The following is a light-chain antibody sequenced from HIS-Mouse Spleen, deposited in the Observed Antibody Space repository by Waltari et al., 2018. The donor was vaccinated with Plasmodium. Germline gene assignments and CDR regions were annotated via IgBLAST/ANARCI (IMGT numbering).Light chain of an antibody. CDR1: QSVSSSY. Sequence: EIVMTQSPATLSLSPGERATLSCRASQSVSSSYLSWYQQKPVQAPRPLIYGASTRATGIPARFSGSGSGTDFTLTISSLQPEDFAVYYCQQDYNLPYTFGQGTKLEIK. CDR2: GAS. V-gene: IGKV3D-7*01. CDR3: QQDYNLPYT. J-gene: IGKJ2*01.